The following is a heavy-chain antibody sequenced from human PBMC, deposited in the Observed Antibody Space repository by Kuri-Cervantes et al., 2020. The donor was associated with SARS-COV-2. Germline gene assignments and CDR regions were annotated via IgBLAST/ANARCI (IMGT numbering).Heavy chain of an antibody. CDR3: ARHEYSSSWVDY. Sequence: GSLRLSCTVSGGSISSSSYYWGWIRQPPGKGLEWIGSIYYSGSTYYNPSLKSRVTISVDTSKNQFSLKPSSVTAADTAVYYCARHEYSSSWVDYWGQGTLVTVSS. J-gene: IGHJ4*02. CDR1: GGSISSSSYY. V-gene: IGHV4-39*01. CDR2: IYYSGST. D-gene: IGHD6-13*01.